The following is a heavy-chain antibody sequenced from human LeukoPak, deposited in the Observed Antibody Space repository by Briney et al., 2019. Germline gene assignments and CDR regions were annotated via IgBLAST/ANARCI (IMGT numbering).Heavy chain of an antibody. J-gene: IGHJ4*02. D-gene: IGHD1-1*01. Sequence: SETLSHTCAVYGGSFSGYYWSWIRQPPGKGLEWIGEINHSGSTNYNPSLKSRVTISVDTSKNQFSLKLSSVTAADTAVYYCARVVQLERPFDYWGQGTLVTVSS. CDR1: GGSFSGYY. V-gene: IGHV4-34*01. CDR2: INHSGST. CDR3: ARVVQLERPFDY.